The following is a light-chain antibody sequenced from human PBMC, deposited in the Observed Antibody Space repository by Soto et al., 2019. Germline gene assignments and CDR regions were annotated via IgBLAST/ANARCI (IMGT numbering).Light chain of an antibody. V-gene: IGKV3-15*01. J-gene: IGKJ4*01. CDR3: QQYNNWPLT. CDR2: FAS. CDR1: QSVSNN. Sequence: EIVMTQSPATLSVSPGERATLSCRASQSVSNNLAWYQQKPGQAPRLLIYFASTRATGIPARFSGSGSGTEFTLTISSLQSKDFAVYYCQQYNNWPLTFGGGTKVEIK.